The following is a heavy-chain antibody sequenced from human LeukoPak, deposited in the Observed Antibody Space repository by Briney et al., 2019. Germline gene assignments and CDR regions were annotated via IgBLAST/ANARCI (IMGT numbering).Heavy chain of an antibody. Sequence: SVKVSCKASGGTFSSYAISWVRQAPGQRLGWMGGIIPIFGTANYAQKFQGRVTITTDEPTSTAYMELSSLRSEDTAVYYCARGQLLQSYYYYYMDVWGKGTTVTVSS. CDR2: IIPIFGTA. J-gene: IGHJ6*03. CDR1: GGTFSSYA. V-gene: IGHV1-69*05. CDR3: ARGQLLQSYYYYYMDV. D-gene: IGHD4-23*01.